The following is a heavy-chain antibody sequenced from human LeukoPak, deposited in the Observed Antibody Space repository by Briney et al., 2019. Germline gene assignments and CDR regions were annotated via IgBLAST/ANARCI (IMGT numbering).Heavy chain of an antibody. Sequence: GGSLRLSCAASGFTVSSNYMSWVHQAPGKGLEWVSVIYSGGSTYYADSVKGRFTISRDNSKNTLYLQMNSLRAEDTVVYYCARLPLGVVIMNNWFDPWGQGTLVTVSS. D-gene: IGHD3-3*01. CDR2: IYSGGST. CDR3: ARLPLGVVIMNNWFDP. V-gene: IGHV3-66*04. J-gene: IGHJ5*02. CDR1: GFTVSSNY.